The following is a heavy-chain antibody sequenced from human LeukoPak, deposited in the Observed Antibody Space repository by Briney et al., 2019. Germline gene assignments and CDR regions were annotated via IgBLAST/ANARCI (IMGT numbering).Heavy chain of an antibody. CDR2: ISYDGSNK. V-gene: IGHV3-30*18. J-gene: IGHJ4*02. D-gene: IGHD6-13*01. CDR3: AKEFYSSPYFDY. Sequence: GRSLRLSCAASGFTFSSYGMHWVRQAPGKGLEWVAVISYDGSNKYYADSVKGRLTISRDNSKNTLYLQMNSLRAEDTAVYYCAKEFYSSPYFDYWGQGTLVTVSS. CDR1: GFTFSSYG.